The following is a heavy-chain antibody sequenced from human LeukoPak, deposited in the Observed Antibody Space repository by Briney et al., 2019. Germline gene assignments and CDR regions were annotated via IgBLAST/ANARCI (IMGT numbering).Heavy chain of an antibody. J-gene: IGHJ5*02. CDR2: IYYSGST. D-gene: IGHD3-22*01. CDR3: ARHEGDTSGSYMYNWFDP. V-gene: IGHV4-59*08. CDR1: GGSISRYF. Sequence: SETLSLTCTVSGGSISRYFWSWIRQPPGKRLEWIGYIYYSGSTNYNPSLKSRVTISVDTSKNQVSLKLSSVTAADTAVYYCARHEGDTSGSYMYNWFDPWGQGTLDTVSS.